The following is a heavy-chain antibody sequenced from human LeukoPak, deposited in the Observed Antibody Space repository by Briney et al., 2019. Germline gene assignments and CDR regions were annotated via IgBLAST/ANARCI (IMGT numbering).Heavy chain of an antibody. CDR3: ARDLSADLGWFDP. CDR2: ISYDGSNK. D-gene: IGHD6-25*01. CDR1: GFTFSSYA. V-gene: IGHV3-30*04. Sequence: PVRSLRLSCAASGFTFSSYAMHWVRQAPGKGLEWVAVISYDGSNKYYADSVKGRFTISRDNSKNTLYLQMNSLRAEDTAVYYCARDLSADLGWFDPWGQGALVTVSS. J-gene: IGHJ5*02.